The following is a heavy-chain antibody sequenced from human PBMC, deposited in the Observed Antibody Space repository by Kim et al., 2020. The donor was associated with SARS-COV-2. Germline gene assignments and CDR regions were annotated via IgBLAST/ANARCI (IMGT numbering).Heavy chain of an antibody. CDR1: GGSISSYY. D-gene: IGHD2-2*01. CDR3: ARNLGYCSSTSCTLAFDI. Sequence: SETLSLTCTVSGGSISSYYWSWIRQPPGKGLEWIGYIYYSGSTNYNPSLKSRVTISVDTSKNQFSLKLSSGTAADTAVYYCARNLGYCSSTSCTLAFDIWGQGTMVTVSS. CDR2: IYYSGST. V-gene: IGHV4-59*01. J-gene: IGHJ3*02.